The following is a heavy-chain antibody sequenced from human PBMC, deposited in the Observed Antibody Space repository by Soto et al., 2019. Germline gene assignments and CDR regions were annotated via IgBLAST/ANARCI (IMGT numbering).Heavy chain of an antibody. CDR2: IYHSGST. CDR3: AREGFPKLPNYDFWSGQYYYYGMDV. J-gene: IGHJ6*02. Sequence: PSETLSLTCTVSGGSVSSGSYYWSWIRQPPGKGLEWIGYIYHSGSTNYNPSLKSRVTISVDTSKNQFSLKLSSVTAADTAVYYCAREGFPKLPNYDFWSGQYYYYGMDVWGQGTTVTVSS. V-gene: IGHV4-61*01. CDR1: GGSVSSGSYY. D-gene: IGHD3-3*01.